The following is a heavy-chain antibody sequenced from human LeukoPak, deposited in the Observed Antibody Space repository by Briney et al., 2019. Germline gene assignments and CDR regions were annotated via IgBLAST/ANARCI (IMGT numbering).Heavy chain of an antibody. V-gene: IGHV3-7*01. Sequence: GGSLRLSCGASGFTFRSYGMSWVRQAPGKGLEWVASIKPDGSQKDYVDSVKGRFTISRDNGKNSLYLQLNSLRAEDTAVYYCARGGRASSFYYYYYMDVWGKGTTVTVSS. J-gene: IGHJ6*03. CDR3: ARGGRASSFYYYYYMDV. D-gene: IGHD6-6*01. CDR1: GFTFRSYG. CDR2: IKPDGSQK.